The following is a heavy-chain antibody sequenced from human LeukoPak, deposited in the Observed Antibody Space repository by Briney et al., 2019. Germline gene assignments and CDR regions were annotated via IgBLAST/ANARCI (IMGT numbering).Heavy chain of an antibody. D-gene: IGHD3-9*01. Sequence: SGTLSLTCAVSGGSISSSNWWSWVRQPPGKGLEWIGEIYHSGSTNYNPSLKSRATISVDKSKNQFSLKLSSVTAADTAVYYCARVATYYDILTGRFDPWGQGTLVTVSS. V-gene: IGHV4-4*02. CDR2: IYHSGST. J-gene: IGHJ5*02. CDR1: GGSISSSNW. CDR3: ARVATYYDILTGRFDP.